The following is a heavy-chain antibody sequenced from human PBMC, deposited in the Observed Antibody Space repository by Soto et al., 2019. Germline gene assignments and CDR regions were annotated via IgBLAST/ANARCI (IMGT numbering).Heavy chain of an antibody. J-gene: IGHJ4*02. CDR2: IKEDGSEK. Sequence: GGSLRLSCAAPGFTFSTFWMDWVRQAPGKGLEWVAKIKEDGSEKYYADSVKGRFIISRDNARNSVYLQMNGLRAEDTAVYYCARVRPGNYRDYWGQGTLVTVSS. D-gene: IGHD3-10*01. CDR1: GFTFSTFW. CDR3: ARVRPGNYRDY. V-gene: IGHV3-7*03.